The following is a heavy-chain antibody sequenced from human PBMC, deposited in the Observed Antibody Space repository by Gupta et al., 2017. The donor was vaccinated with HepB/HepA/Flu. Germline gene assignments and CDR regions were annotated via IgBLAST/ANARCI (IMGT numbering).Heavy chain of an antibody. CDR2: IYWDDDK. Sequence: QITLKESGPTLVKPTQTLTLTCSFSGFSLTTSGVGVGWIRQPPGEALEYLVLIYWDDDKRYSPSLRSRLTITKDTSKNQVVLTMNNMDPVDTATYYCAHRFPNSHSWNSGFFDYWGQGILVTVSS. V-gene: IGHV2-5*02. CDR3: AHRFPNSHSWNSGFFDY. J-gene: IGHJ4*02. D-gene: IGHD1-7*01. CDR1: GFSLTTSGVG.